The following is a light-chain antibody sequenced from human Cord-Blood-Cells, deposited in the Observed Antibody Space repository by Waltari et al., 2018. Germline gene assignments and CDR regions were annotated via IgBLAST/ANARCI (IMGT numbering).Light chain of an antibody. CDR3: SSYTSSSTVV. J-gene: IGLJ2*01. V-gene: IGLV2-18*02. CDR1: SSDVGSYNL. Sequence: QSALTQPPSVSGSPRQSVTISCTGTSSDVGSYNLVSWYQQPPGTAPRLMIYEVSNRPSGVPDRFSESKSGNTASLTISGLQAEDEADYYCSSYTSSSTVVFGGGTKLTV. CDR2: EVS.